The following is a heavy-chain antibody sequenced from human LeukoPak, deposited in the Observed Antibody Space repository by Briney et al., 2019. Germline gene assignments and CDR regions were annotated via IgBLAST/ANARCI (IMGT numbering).Heavy chain of an antibody. Sequence: AGSLRLSCAASGLTVSSSYMSWVRQAPGKGLEWVSVIYSDGGTYYADSVKDRVTISRDNSKNTLYLQMNSLRAEDTALYYCARESSWSFDYWGQGALVTVSS. CDR2: IYSDGGT. V-gene: IGHV3-66*01. J-gene: IGHJ4*02. CDR3: ARESSWSFDY. D-gene: IGHD6-13*01. CDR1: GLTVSSSY.